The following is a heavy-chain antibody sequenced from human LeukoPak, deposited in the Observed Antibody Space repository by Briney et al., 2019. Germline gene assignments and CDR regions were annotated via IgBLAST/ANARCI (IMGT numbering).Heavy chain of an antibody. CDR2: INPNSGGT. Sequence: ASVKVSCKASGYTFTGYYLHWVRQAPGQGLEWMGWINPNSGGTNYAQKFQGRVTMTRDTSISTAYMELSRLRSDDTAVYYCARTLKDYDFWSGYSHGLGYYYYMDVWGKGTTVTVSS. CDR1: GYTFTGYY. CDR3: ARTLKDYDFWSGYSHGLGYYYYMDV. J-gene: IGHJ6*03. D-gene: IGHD3-3*01. V-gene: IGHV1-2*02.